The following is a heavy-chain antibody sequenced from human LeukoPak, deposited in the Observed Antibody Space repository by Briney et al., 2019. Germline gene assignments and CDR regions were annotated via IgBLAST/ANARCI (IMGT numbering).Heavy chain of an antibody. D-gene: IGHD4-17*01. CDR3: ARERPTDKAFDV. J-gene: IGHJ3*01. Sequence: ASVKVSCKASGYTFTNYGIAWVRQAPGQGLEWMGWISASYGNTYYAQKLQGRVTMTTDTSTNTVYMELRSLRADDTAVYYCARERPTDKAFDVWGQGTTVTVSS. CDR1: GYTFTNYG. CDR2: ISASYGNT. V-gene: IGHV1-18*01.